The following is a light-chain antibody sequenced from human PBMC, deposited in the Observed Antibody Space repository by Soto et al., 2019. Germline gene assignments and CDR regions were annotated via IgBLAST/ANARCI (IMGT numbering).Light chain of an antibody. CDR1: TSNIGDNT. CDR3: AAWDDSLNGPV. Sequence: ALTKAPSATGIPGQRGTISCSTSTSNIGDNTVGWYQQLPGSAPKVLIYVNDQRPSGVPDRFSGSRSGTSASLTISGLQSEDEADYYCAAWDDSLNGPVFGPGTKVTVL. J-gene: IGLJ1*01. V-gene: IGLV1-44*01. CDR2: VND.